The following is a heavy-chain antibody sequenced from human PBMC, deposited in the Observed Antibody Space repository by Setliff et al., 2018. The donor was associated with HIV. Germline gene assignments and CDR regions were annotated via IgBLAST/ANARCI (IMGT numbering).Heavy chain of an antibody. J-gene: IGHJ4*02. Sequence: SETLSLTCSVSGGSISSYYWSWIRQPPGKGLEWIGHVDYSGSSTYNPSLNSRVTLSIDTSKSQFSLRLSSVTAADTALYYCARRSTVARGVDCFNLWGQGTQVTVSS. D-gene: IGHD3-10*01. CDR1: GGSISSYY. CDR3: ARRSTVARGVDCFNL. CDR2: VDYSGSS. V-gene: IGHV4-59*08.